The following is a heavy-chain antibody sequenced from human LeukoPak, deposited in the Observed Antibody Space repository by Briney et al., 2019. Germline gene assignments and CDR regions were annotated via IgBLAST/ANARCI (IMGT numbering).Heavy chain of an antibody. D-gene: IGHD3-22*01. CDR3: ARVSYYDSSGYYYENAFDI. J-gene: IGHJ3*02. CDR2: IYYSGST. V-gene: IGHV4-31*03. CDR1: GGSISSGGYY. Sequence: SQTLSLTCTVSGGSISSGGYYWSWIRQHPGKGLEWIGYIYYSGSTYYNPSLKSRVTISVDTSKNQFSLKLSSVTAADTAVYYCARVSYYDSSGYYYENAFDIWGQGTMVTVSS.